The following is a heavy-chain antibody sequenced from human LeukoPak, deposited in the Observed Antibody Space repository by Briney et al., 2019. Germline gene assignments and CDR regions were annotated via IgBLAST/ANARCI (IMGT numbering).Heavy chain of an antibody. J-gene: IGHJ4*02. CDR3: ARLRNLYSSGWAFDH. V-gene: IGHV4-59*08. CDR1: GDSINIYY. CDR2: ISYTGST. Sequence: SETLSLTCTVSGDSINIYYWSWIRQSPVKGLEWLAYISYTGSTNYNPSLKSRVTISIDTSKNQFSLKLSSVTAADTAVFYCARLRNLYSSGWAFDHWGQGTLDTVSS. D-gene: IGHD6-19*01.